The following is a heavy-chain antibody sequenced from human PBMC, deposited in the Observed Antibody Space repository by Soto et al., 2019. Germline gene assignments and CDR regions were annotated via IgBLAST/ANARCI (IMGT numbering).Heavy chain of an antibody. CDR1: GGSISSGGYY. J-gene: IGHJ1*01. CDR2: IYYSGST. V-gene: IGHV4-31*03. D-gene: IGHD2-15*01. Sequence: SETLSLTCTVSGGSISSGGYYWSWIRQHPGKGLEWIGYIYYSGSTYYNPSLKSRVTISVDTSKNQFSLKLSSVTAADTAVYYCARGDCSGGSCYSGVYFQHWGQGTLVTVSS. CDR3: ARGDCSGGSCYSGVYFQH.